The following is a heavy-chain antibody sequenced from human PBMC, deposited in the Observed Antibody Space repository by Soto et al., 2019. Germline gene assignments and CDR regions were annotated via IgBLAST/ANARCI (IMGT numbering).Heavy chain of an antibody. CDR1: GFTFSSYA. CDR2: ISYDGSNT. V-gene: IGHV3-30-3*01. CDR3: ARDRERITLVRGGGGAFDI. D-gene: IGHD3-10*01. J-gene: IGHJ3*02. Sequence: QVQLVESGGGVVQPGRSLRLSCAASGFTFSSYAMHWVRQAPGKGLEWVAVISYDGSNTYYADSVKGRFTISRDNSKNTLYLQMNRLRAEDTAVYYCARDRERITLVRGGGGAFDIWGQGTMVTVSS.